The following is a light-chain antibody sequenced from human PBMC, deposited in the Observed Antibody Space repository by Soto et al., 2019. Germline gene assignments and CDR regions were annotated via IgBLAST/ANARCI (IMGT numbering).Light chain of an antibody. Sequence: IQMTQSPSSLSASVGDRVTFTCQASRDITKSLNWYQHKPGKAPELLIYDASNLETGVPSRFSGGGSGTEFTLTISSLEPEDFAVYYCQHYVSPPITFGQGTRLEIK. J-gene: IGKJ5*01. V-gene: IGKV1-33*01. CDR2: DAS. CDR3: QHYVSPPIT. CDR1: RDITKS.